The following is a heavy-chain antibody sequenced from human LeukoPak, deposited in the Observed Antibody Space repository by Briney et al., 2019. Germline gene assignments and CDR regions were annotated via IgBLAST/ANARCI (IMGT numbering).Heavy chain of an antibody. J-gene: IGHJ5*02. CDR3: AKLIAAAGTSWFDP. Sequence: AASVKVSCKAFGYTFTGYYMHWVRQAPGQGLEWMGWINPNSGGTNYAQKFQARVTMTRDTSISTAYMELSRLRSDDTAVYYCAKLIAAAGTSWFDPWGQGTLVTVSS. CDR2: INPNSGGT. CDR1: GYTFTGYY. D-gene: IGHD6-13*01. V-gene: IGHV1-2*02.